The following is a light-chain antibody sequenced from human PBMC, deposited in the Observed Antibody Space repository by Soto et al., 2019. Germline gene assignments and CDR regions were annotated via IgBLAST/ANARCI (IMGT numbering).Light chain of an antibody. V-gene: IGLV1-40*01. CDR3: QSDDSRSVV. CDR1: SSNIGAGYD. Sequence: QSVLTQPPSVSGAPGQRVTISCTGNSSNIGAGYDVHWYQQLPGTAPKLLIYGNINRPSGVPDRFSGSKSGTSASLAITGLQAEDEAYFYCQSDDSRSVVFGGGTKLTVL. J-gene: IGLJ2*01. CDR2: GNI.